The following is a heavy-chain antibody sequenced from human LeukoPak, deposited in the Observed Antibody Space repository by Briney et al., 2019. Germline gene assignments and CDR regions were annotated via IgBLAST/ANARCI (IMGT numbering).Heavy chain of an antibody. V-gene: IGHV4-59*01. Sequence: PSETLSLTCTVSGGSISSYYWSWIRQPPGKGLEWIGYIYYSGSTNYNPSLKSRVTISVDTSKNQFSLKLSSVTAADTAVYYCARGYYGSGRSLYYYYYMDVWGKGTTVTISS. CDR3: ARGYYGSGRSLYYYYYMDV. D-gene: IGHD3-10*01. CDR1: GGSISSYY. J-gene: IGHJ6*03. CDR2: IYYSGST.